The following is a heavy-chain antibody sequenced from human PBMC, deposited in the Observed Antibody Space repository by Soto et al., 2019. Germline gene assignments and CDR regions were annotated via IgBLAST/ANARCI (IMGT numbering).Heavy chain of an antibody. CDR3: ARLYDFWSGYRPNYYYYYGMDV. CDR2: INPNSGGT. J-gene: IGHJ6*02. CDR1: GYTFTGYY. Sequence: GASVKVSCKASGYTFTGYYMHWVRQAPGQGLEWMGWINPNSGGTNYAQKFQGRVTMTRDTSISPAYMELSRLRSDDTAVYYCARLYDFWSGYRPNYYYYYGMDVWGQGTTVTV. V-gene: IGHV1-2*02. D-gene: IGHD3-3*01.